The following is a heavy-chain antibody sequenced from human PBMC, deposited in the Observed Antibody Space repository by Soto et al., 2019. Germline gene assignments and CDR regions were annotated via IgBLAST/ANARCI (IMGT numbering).Heavy chain of an antibody. CDR3: ARQVVDGTMTDPGSFDY. D-gene: IGHD3-10*01. V-gene: IGHV4-39*01. CDR1: GGSISSSSYY. CDR2: FYYSGTT. J-gene: IGHJ4*02. Sequence: QLQLQESGPGVVKSSETLSLTCTVSGGSISSSSYYWGWLRQPPGKGLEWIGSFYYSGTTYYYTYLKSRVTISGDRSENNSSLKLSSVTAADTAVYYCARQVVDGTMTDPGSFDYWGQGTLVTVSS.